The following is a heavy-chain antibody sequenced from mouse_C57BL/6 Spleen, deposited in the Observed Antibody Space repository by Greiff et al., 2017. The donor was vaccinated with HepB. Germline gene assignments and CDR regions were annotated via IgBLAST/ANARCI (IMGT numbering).Heavy chain of an antibody. D-gene: IGHD1-1*01. CDR2: IRNKANGYTT. V-gene: IGHV7-3*01. J-gene: IGHJ2*01. Sequence: EVKLMESGGGLVQPGGSLSLSCAASGFTFTDYYMSWVRQPPGKALEWLGFIRNKANGYTTEYSASVKGRFTISRDNSQSILYIQMNALRAEDSATYYCARYDYYGSSPDYWGQGTTLTVSS. CDR1: GFTFTDYY. CDR3: ARYDYYGSSPDY.